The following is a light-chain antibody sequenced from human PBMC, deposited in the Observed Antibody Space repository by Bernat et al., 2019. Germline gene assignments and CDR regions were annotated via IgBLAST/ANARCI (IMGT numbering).Light chain of an antibody. CDR3: SSYTSSNTYV. J-gene: IGLJ1*01. CDR1: SSDVGNYNR. Sequence: QSALTQPPSVSGSPGQSVTISCTGTSSDVGNYNRVSWYQQPPGTAPKLMIYEVINRPSGVPDRFSGSKSGNTASLTISGLQAEDEADYYCSSYTSSNTYVFGTGTKVTV. CDR2: EVI. V-gene: IGLV2-18*02.